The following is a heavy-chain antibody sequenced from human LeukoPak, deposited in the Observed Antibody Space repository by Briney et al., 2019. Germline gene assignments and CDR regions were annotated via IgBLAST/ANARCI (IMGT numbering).Heavy chain of an antibody. D-gene: IGHD1-1*01. CDR3: ARGPRGGNWNEALDY. CDR2: FYPGDSDT. CDR1: GYSFTTYW. V-gene: IGHV5-51*01. J-gene: IGHJ4*02. Sequence: GESLKISCKASGYSFTTYWIGWVRQMPGKGLEWMVMFYPGDSDTRKSPSFQGQVTLSADKSITTAYLQWSSLKASDTAIYYCARGPRGGNWNEALDYWGQGTLVTVSS.